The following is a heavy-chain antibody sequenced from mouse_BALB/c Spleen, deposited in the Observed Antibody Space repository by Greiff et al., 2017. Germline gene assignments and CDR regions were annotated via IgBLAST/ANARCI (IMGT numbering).Heavy chain of an antibody. D-gene: IGHD2-3*01. J-gene: IGHJ3*01. CDR2: IWWDDDK. Sequence: QVTLKESGPGILQPSQTLSLTCSFSGFSLSTSGMGVGWIRQPSGKGLEWLAHIWWDDDKRYNPALKSRLTISKDTSSNQVFLKIASVDTADTATYYCARIPRYDGYYGFAYWGQGTLVTVSA. CDR3: ARIPRYDGYYGFAY. V-gene: IGHV8-8*01. CDR1: GFSLSTSGMG.